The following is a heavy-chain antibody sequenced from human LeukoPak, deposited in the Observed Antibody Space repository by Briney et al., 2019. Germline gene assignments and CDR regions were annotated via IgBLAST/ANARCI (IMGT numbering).Heavy chain of an antibody. V-gene: IGHV3-33*01. D-gene: IGHD6-13*01. Sequence: GGSLRLSCAASGFTFSSYGMHWVRQAPGKGLEWVAVIWYDGSNKFYADSVKGRFTISRDNSKNTPYLQMNSLRAEDTAVYYCAREYSAGWFDPWGQGTLVTSST. CDR3: AREYSAGWFDP. CDR1: GFTFSSYG. J-gene: IGHJ5*02. CDR2: IWYDGSNK.